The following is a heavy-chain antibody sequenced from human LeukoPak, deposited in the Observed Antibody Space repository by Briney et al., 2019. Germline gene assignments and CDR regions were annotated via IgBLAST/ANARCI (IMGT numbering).Heavy chain of an antibody. CDR1: GYTFTSYG. D-gene: IGHD2-15*01. J-gene: IGHJ6*03. Sequence: GASVKVFCKASGYTFTSYGISWVRQAPGQGLEWMGWISAYNGNTNYAQKLQGRVTMTTDTSTSTAYMELRILRSDDTAVYYCARDLLVVVVSYMDVWGKGTTVTVSS. V-gene: IGHV1-18*01. CDR2: ISAYNGNT. CDR3: ARDLLVVVVSYMDV.